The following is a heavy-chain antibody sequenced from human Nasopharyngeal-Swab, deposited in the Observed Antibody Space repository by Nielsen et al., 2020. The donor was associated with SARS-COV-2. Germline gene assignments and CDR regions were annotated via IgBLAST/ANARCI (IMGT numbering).Heavy chain of an antibody. D-gene: IGHD6-13*01. V-gene: IGHV3-23*01. CDR3: ARVRLFTAAVGLDGFDI. CDR2: ISMSGGST. J-gene: IGHJ3*02. CDR1: GFTFSSYA. Sequence: GESLKISCAASGFTFSSYAMNWVRQAPGKGLEWVSTISMSGGSTNYADSVKGRFTISRDNYKSTLHLQMNILRAEDTAVYFCARVRLFTAAVGLDGFDIWGPGTKVTVSS.